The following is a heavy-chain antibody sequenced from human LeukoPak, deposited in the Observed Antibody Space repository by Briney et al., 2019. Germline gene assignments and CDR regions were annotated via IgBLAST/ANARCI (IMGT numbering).Heavy chain of an antibody. J-gene: IGHJ2*01. CDR2: SNHSGST. Sequence: SETLSLTCAVYGGSFSGYYWSWIRQPPGKGLEWIGESNHSGSTNYNPSLKSRVTISVDTSKNQFSLKLSSVTAADTAVYYCARGGGDGYNFSWYFDLWGRGTLVTVSS. D-gene: IGHD5-12*01. V-gene: IGHV4-34*01. CDR3: ARGGGDGYNFSWYFDL. CDR1: GGSFSGYY.